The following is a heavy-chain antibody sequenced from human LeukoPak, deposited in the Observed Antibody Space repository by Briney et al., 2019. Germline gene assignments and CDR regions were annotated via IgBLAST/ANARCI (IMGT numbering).Heavy chain of an antibody. CDR3: ARVGGDIVVVPAAVYFDY. CDR1: GGSFSGCY. V-gene: IGHV4-34*01. CDR2: INHSGST. Sequence: PSETLSLTCAVYGGSFSGCYWSWIRQAPGKGLEWVGEINHSGSTNYNPSLKSRVTISVDTSKNQFSLKLSSVTAADTAVYYCARVGGDIVVVPAAVYFDYWGQGTLVTVSS. J-gene: IGHJ4*02. D-gene: IGHD2-2*01.